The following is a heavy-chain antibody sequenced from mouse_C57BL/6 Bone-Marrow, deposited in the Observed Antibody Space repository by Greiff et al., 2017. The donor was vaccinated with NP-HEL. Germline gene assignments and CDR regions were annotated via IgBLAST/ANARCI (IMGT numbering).Heavy chain of an antibody. J-gene: IGHJ3*01. CDR3: ARCIYYGNPFAY. V-gene: IGHV1-82*01. D-gene: IGHD2-1*01. Sequence: QVTLKVSGPELVKPGASVKISCKASGYAFSSSWMNWVKQRPGKGLEWIGRIYPGDGDTNYNGKFKGKATLTADKSSSTAYMQLSSLTSEDSAVYFCARCIYYGNPFAYWGQGTLVTVSA. CDR2: IYPGDGDT. CDR1: GYAFSSSW.